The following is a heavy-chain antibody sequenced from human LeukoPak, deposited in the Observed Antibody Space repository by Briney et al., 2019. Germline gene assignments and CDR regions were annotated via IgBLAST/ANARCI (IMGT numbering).Heavy chain of an antibody. CDR1: GFTFISYA. V-gene: IGHV1-3*01. D-gene: IGHD2-15*01. J-gene: IGHJ6*02. Sequence: ASVKVSCKASGFTFISYAIHWVRQAPGQRLEWMGWINAANGNTKHSEKFQGRVTIIRDTSASTAHMELSSLRSEDTGVYYCARDLWCSGGSCYGMDVWGQGTTVTVSS. CDR2: INAANGNT. CDR3: ARDLWCSGGSCYGMDV.